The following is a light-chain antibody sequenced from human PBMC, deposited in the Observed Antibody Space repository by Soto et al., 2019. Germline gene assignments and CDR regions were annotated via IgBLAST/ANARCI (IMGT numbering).Light chain of an antibody. CDR3: QHYNSYSEA. J-gene: IGKJ1*01. V-gene: IGKV1-5*03. CDR2: KAS. CDR1: QTISSW. Sequence: DIQVTRFPSTLSGSVADRVTITCLASQTISSWLAWYQQKKGKAPKLMIYKASTLKSGVPSRFSGSGYGTEFNLTISSLQPDDFATYYCQHYNSYSEAFGQGTKVDIK.